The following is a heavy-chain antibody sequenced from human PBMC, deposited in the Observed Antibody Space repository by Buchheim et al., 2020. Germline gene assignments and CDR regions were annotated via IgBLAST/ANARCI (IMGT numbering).Heavy chain of an antibody. D-gene: IGHD5-12*01. Sequence: EVQLVESGGGLVQPGGSLRLSCAASGFTFSNYWMTWVRQAPGKGLKWVANIKSDGSADFYVDSVKGRFTIYRDNAKTSLYLQMNSLRVEDTAVYYCAGNIVATPDLGYWGQGTL. CDR1: GFTFSNYW. CDR2: IKSDGSAD. V-gene: IGHV3-7*01. CDR3: AGNIVATPDLGY. J-gene: IGHJ4*02.